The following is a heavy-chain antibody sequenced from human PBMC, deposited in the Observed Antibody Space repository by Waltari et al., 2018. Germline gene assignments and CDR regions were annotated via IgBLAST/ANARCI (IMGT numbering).Heavy chain of an antibody. CDR1: GGSISSDY. D-gene: IGHD3-3*01. J-gene: IGHJ4*02. Sequence: QVKLQESGPGLVKPSETLSLSCSVSGGSISSDYWSWFRQAPGKGLEWLAYLFYSGTTISNPSINNRVTIWGDSSKNLLSLQVTSVSAADTAVYFCARGKYDFWSGYFPDSWGQGTLVTVSS. V-gene: IGHV4-59*01. CDR2: LFYSGTT. CDR3: ARGKYDFWSGYFPDS.